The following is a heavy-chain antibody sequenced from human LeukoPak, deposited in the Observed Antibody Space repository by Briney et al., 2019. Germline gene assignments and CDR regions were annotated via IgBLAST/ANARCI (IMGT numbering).Heavy chain of an antibody. Sequence: ASVKVSCKASGYTFTGYYMHWVRQAPGQGLGWMGWINPNSGGTNYAQKFQGRVTMTRDTSISTAYMELSRLRSDDTAVYYCARGDSSGYYYVWFDYWGQGTLVTVSS. V-gene: IGHV1-2*02. CDR1: GYTFTGYY. J-gene: IGHJ4*02. D-gene: IGHD3-22*01. CDR3: ARGDSSGYYYVWFDY. CDR2: INPNSGGT.